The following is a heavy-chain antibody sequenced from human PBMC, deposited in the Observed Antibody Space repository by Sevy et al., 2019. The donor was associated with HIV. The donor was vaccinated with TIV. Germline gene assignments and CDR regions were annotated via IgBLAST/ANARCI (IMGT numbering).Heavy chain of an antibody. V-gene: IGHV4-39*01. D-gene: IGHD6-19*01. Sequence: SETLSLTCTVSGGSISRSTYYWGWIRQPPGKGLEWIASIYDSGSTYYNVSLESRVTISVDMSKNQFSLRLSSVTAADTAVYYCARHGGIAVATLDYWGQGTLVTVSS. CDR3: ARHGGIAVATLDY. J-gene: IGHJ4*02. CDR1: GGSISRSTYY. CDR2: IYDSGST.